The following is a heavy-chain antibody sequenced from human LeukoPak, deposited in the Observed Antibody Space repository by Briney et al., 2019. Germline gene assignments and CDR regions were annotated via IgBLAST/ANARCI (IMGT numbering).Heavy chain of an antibody. CDR3: ARMRIAAAGFDY. CDR2: IYYSGST. CDR1: GGSISSSSYY. V-gene: IGHV4-39*07. D-gene: IGHD6-13*01. J-gene: IGHJ4*02. Sequence: SETLSLTCTVSGGSISSSSYYWGWICQPPGKGLEWIGSIYYSGSTYYNPSLKSRVTISVDTSKNQFSLKLSSETAADTAVYYCARMRIAAAGFDYWGQGTLVTVSS.